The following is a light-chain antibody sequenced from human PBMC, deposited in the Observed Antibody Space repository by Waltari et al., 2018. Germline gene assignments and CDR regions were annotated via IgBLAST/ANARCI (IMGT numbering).Light chain of an antibody. J-gene: IGLJ3*02. CDR3: VLYMGGGIWV. V-gene: IGLV8-61*01. CDR2: STN. CDR1: SGSVSTSSY. Sequence: QTVVTQEPSFSVSPGGTVTLTCGLSSGSVSTSSYPSWYQQTPGQAPCTLIYSTNTRSSGVPDRFAGSILGNKAALTITGAQADDESDYYCVLYMGGGIWVFGGGTKLTVL.